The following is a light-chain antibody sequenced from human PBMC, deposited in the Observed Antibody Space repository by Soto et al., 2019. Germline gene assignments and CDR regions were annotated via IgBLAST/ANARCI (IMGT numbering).Light chain of an antibody. V-gene: IGLV2-14*01. CDR2: EVS. CDR1: SSDVGGYNY. CDR3: SSYTITSTYV. Sequence: QSLLTRPASVSGSPGQSITISCTGTSSDVGGYNYVSWYQQHPGKAPKLMIYEVSDRPSGVSNRFSGSKSGNTASLTISGLQAEDEADYYCSSYTITSTYVFGTGTKVTVL. J-gene: IGLJ1*01.